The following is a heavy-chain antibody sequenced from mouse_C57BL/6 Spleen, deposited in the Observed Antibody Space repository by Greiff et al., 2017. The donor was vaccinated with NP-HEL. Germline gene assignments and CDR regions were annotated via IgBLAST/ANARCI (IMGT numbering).Heavy chain of an antibody. CDR1: GYSITSGYY. V-gene: IGHV3-6*01. CDR2: ISYDGSN. CDR3: ASDFDY. Sequence: EVKVEESGPGLVKPSQSLSLTCSVTGYSITSGYYWNWIRQFPGNKLEWMGYISYDGSNNYNPSLKNRISITRDTSKNQFFLKLNSVTTEDTATYYCASDFDYWGQGTTLTVSS. J-gene: IGHJ2*01.